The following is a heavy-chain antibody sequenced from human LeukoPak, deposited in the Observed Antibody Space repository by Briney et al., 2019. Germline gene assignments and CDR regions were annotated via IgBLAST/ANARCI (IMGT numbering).Heavy chain of an antibody. Sequence: GSLRLSCAASGFTFSSYAMSWVRQPPGKGLEWIGEIYHSGSTNYNPSLKSRVTISVDKSKNQFSLKLSSVTAADTAVYYCARIHPHYYYYYMDVWGKGTTVTVSS. V-gene: IGHV4-4*02. CDR3: ARIHPHYYYYYMDV. CDR1: GFTFSSYAM. CDR2: IYHSGST. J-gene: IGHJ6*03.